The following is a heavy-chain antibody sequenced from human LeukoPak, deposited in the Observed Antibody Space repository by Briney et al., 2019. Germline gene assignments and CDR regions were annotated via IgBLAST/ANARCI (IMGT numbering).Heavy chain of an antibody. Sequence: GGSLRLSCAASGFTFDDYAMHWVRQAPGKGLEWVSGISWNSGSIGYADSVKGRSTISRDNAKNSLYLQMNSLRAEDTALYYCAKDSGHYYGSGSSFDYWGQGTLVTASS. CDR2: ISWNSGSI. J-gene: IGHJ4*02. V-gene: IGHV3-9*01. D-gene: IGHD3-10*01. CDR1: GFTFDDYA. CDR3: AKDSGHYYGSGSSFDY.